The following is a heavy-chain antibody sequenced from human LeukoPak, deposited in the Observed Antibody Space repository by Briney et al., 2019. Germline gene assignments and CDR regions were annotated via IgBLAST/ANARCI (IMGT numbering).Heavy chain of an antibody. CDR3: AKVIDYYDSSGYYLGY. J-gene: IGHJ4*02. CDR1: GFTFSSYA. D-gene: IGHD3-22*01. V-gene: IGHV3-23*01. CDR2: ISGSGGST. Sequence: GGSLRLSCAAPGFTFSSYAMSWVRQAPGKGLEWVSAISGSGGSTYYADSVKGRFTISRDNSKNTLYLQMNSLRAEDTAVYYCAKVIDYYDSSGYYLGYWGQGTLVTVSS.